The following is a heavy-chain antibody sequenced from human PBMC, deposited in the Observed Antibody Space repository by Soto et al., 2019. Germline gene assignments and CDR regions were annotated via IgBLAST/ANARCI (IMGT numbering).Heavy chain of an antibody. J-gene: IGHJ4*02. V-gene: IGHV3-33*01. CDR1: GFTFSSYG. CDR3: ARDRCYDILTGYSSGDCYLDY. D-gene: IGHD3-9*01. Sequence: QVQLVESGGGVVQPGRSLRLSCAASGFTFSSYGMHWVRQAPGKGLEWVAVIWYDGSNKYYADSVKGRFTISRDNSKNTLYLQMNSLRAEDTAVYYCARDRCYDILTGYSSGDCYLDYWGQGTLVTVSS. CDR2: IWYDGSNK.